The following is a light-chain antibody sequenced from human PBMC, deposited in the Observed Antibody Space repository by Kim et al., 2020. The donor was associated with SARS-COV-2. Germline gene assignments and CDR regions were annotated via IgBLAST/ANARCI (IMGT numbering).Light chain of an antibody. CDR2: AAS. CDR3: QQADSFPPWT. CDR1: QAISKS. J-gene: IGKJ1*01. Sequence: PIGDTVIISCRASQAISKSLAGYQQKPGKAPQLLIYAASTLQSGVPWRFFGSGSGTDFNLTITNVQPDDFAMYYCQQADSFPPWTFGQGTKVDIK. V-gene: IGKV1-12*01.